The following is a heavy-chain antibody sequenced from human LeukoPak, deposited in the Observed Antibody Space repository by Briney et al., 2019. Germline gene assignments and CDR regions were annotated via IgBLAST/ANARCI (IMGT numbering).Heavy chain of an antibody. CDR2: ISSNGGST. Sequence: GGSLRLSCSASGFTFSSYAMHWVRQAPGKGLEYVSAISSNGGSTYYADSVKGRFTISRDNPKNTLYLQMSSLRAEDTAVYYCVKAGQWFGELSAFDIWGQGTMVTVSS. J-gene: IGHJ3*02. V-gene: IGHV3-64D*06. D-gene: IGHD3-10*01. CDR1: GFTFSSYA. CDR3: VKAGQWFGELSAFDI.